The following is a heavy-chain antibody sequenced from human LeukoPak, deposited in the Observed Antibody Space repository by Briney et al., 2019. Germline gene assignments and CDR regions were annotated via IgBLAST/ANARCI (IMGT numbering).Heavy chain of an antibody. D-gene: IGHD3-10*01. CDR2: ISAYNGNT. J-gene: IGHJ5*02. Sequence: EASVKVSCKASGYTFTSYGISWVRQAPGQGLEWMGWISAYNGNTNYAQKLQGRVTMTTDTSTSTAYMELRSLRSDDTAVYYCARAYYGSGENWFDPWGQGTLVTVSS. CDR3: ARAYYGSGENWFDP. CDR1: GYTFTSYG. V-gene: IGHV1-18*01.